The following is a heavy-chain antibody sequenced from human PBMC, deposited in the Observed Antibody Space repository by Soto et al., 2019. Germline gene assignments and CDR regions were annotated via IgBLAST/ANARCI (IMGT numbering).Heavy chain of an antibody. V-gene: IGHV2-5*02. CDR2: SYWDDDK. D-gene: IGHD2-2*01. J-gene: IGHJ4*02. CDR3: AHRAAIEATWHGGYFDY. CDR1: GFSLNARPVG. Sequence: QITLKESGPTRVKPTQTLTLTCTFSGFSLNARPVGVGWIRQPPGKALERLALSYWDDDKRYSPSLQSTLTITNNTAKNQVVLTLTKMDPADTAMYTGAHRAAIEATWHGGYFDYWGQGALVTVSS.